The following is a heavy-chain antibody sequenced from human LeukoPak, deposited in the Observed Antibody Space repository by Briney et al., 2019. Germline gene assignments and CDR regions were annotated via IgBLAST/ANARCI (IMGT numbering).Heavy chain of an antibody. CDR2: IYYSGNT. CDR1: GGSISSGGYY. D-gene: IGHD3-10*01. CDR3: ARGDHGSNNWFDP. V-gene: IGHV4-31*03. J-gene: IGHJ5*02. Sequence: SQTLSLTCTVSGGSISSGGYYWSWIRQHPGKGLEWIGYIYYSGNTYYNPSLRSRVTISLDTSKNQLSLNVSSVSAADTAVYYCARGDHGSNNWFDPWGQGTLVTVSS.